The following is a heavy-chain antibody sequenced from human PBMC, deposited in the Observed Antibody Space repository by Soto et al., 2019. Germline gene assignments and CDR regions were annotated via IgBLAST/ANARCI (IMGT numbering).Heavy chain of an antibody. CDR1: GDSVSSNSAA. CDR3: ARILDLGPLSYFDY. Sequence: SQTLSLTCAISGDSVSSNSAAWNWIRQSPSRGLEWPGRTYYRSKWYNDYAVSVKSRITINPDTSKNQFSLPLNSVTPEDTAVYYCARILDLGPLSYFDYWGQGTLVTVSS. V-gene: IGHV6-1*01. D-gene: IGHD3-16*01. CDR2: TYYRSKWYN. J-gene: IGHJ4*02.